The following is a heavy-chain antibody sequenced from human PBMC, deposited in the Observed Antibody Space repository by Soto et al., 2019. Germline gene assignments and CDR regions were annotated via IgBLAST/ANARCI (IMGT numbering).Heavy chain of an antibody. CDR3: AKDALCAILSPTHDY. CDR2: FRESGGTT. D-gene: IGHD2-2*01. V-gene: IGHV3-23*01. J-gene: IGHJ4*01. CDR1: GFGFTFSTSA. Sequence: PGGSLRLSCAASGFGFTFSTSAMSWVRQATGKGQEWVSTFRESGGTTHYANSVKGRFTIYRDTSKNMLYIQMNSLRAEDTAIYYFAKDALCAILSPTHDYWSHGTLVTVSS.